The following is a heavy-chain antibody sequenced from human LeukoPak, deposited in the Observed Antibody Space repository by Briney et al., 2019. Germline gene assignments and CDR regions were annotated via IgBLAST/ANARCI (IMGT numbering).Heavy chain of an antibody. J-gene: IGHJ4*02. D-gene: IGHD6-13*01. V-gene: IGHV4-39*01. CDR1: GGSISSSSYY. Sequence: SETLSLTCTVTGGSISSSSYYWGWIRQPPGNGLEWIGSIYYSGSTYYDPSLKSRVTISVDTSKNQFSLKLSSVTAADTAVYYCARHAGSVAADIIFDYWGQGTLVTVSS. CDR2: IYYSGST. CDR3: ARHAGSVAADIIFDY.